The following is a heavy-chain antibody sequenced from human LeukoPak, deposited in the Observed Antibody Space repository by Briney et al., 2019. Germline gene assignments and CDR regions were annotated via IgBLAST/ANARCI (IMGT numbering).Heavy chain of an antibody. D-gene: IGHD1-26*01. V-gene: IGHV1-18*01. CDR1: GYTFTSYG. J-gene: IGHJ4*02. CDR2: ISAYNGNT. Sequence: ASVKVSCKASGYTFTSYGISWVRQAPEQGLEWMGWISAYNGNTNYAQKLQGRVTMTTDTSTSTAYMELRSLRSDDTAVYYCARDRGQYSGSYYFDYWGQGTLVTVSS. CDR3: ARDRGQYSGSYYFDY.